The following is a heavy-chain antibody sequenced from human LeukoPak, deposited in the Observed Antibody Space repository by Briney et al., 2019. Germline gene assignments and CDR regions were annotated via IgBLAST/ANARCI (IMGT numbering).Heavy chain of an antibody. V-gene: IGHV4-34*01. CDR1: GFTFSSYE. Sequence: GSLRLSCAASGFTFSSYEMNWVRQPPGKGLEWIGEINHSGSTDYNPSLKSRVTISVDTSKNQFSLKLSSVTAADTAVYYCASPRAERSTWYAVDYWGQGTLVTVSA. CDR3: ASPRAERSTWYAVDY. J-gene: IGHJ4*02. CDR2: INHSGST. D-gene: IGHD6-13*01.